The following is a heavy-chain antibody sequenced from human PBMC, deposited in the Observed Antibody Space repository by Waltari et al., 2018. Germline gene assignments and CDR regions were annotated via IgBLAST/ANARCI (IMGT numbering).Heavy chain of an antibody. CDR2: ISYDGSNK. CDR1: GFTFSSYA. D-gene: IGHD3-22*01. V-gene: IGHV3-30-3*01. J-gene: IGHJ6*03. CDR3: ARDRVTMIVGYYMDV. Sequence: QVQLVESGGGVVQPGRSLRLSCAASGFTFSSYAMHWVRQAPGKGLEWVAVISYDGSNKYYAASVKGRVTISRDNSKNTLYLQMNSLRAEDTAVYYCARDRVTMIVGYYMDVWGKGTTVTVSS.